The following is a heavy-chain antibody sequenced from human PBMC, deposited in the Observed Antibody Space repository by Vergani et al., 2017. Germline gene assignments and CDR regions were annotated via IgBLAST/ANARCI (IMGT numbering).Heavy chain of an antibody. CDR1: GGTFSSYA. D-gene: IGHD3-22*01. CDR2: INPSGGST. CDR3: ARARRDSSGYYLFDY. V-gene: IGHV1-46*01. Sequence: QVQLVQSGAEVKKPGSSVKVSCRASGGTFSSYAISWVRQAPGQGLEWMGIINPSGGSTSYAQKFQGRVTMTRDTSTSTVYMELSSLRSEDTAVYYCARARRDSSGYYLFDYWGQGTLVTVSS. J-gene: IGHJ4*02.